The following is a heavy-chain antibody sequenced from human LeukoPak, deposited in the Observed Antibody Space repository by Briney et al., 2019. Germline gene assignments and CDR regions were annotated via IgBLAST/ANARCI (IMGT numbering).Heavy chain of an antibody. J-gene: IGHJ4*02. CDR2: ISSSGSTI. V-gene: IGHV3-11*04. Sequence: GGSLRLSCAASGFTFSDYYMSWIRQAPGKGLEWVSYISSSGSTIYYADSVKGRFTISRDNSKNTLYLQMNSLRAEDTAVYYCARSISSSGYYPLGYWGQGTLVTVSS. CDR1: GFTFSDYY. D-gene: IGHD3-22*01. CDR3: ARSISSSGYYPLGY.